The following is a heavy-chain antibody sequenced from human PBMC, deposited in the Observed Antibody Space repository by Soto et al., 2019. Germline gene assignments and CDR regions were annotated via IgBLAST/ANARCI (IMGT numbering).Heavy chain of an antibody. CDR1: GFPFSSYA. D-gene: IGHD1-26*01. Sequence: EVQVLESGGGLVQPGGSLRLSCAASGFPFSSYAMSWVRQAPGKGLEWVSTIHGGGDYTHDTDSVKGRFTISRDNSRNTLYLQMNSLRAEDTAVYYCAKNRGSGSYTNWNFDVWGRGTLVTVSS. CDR3: AKNRGSGSYTNWNFDV. V-gene: IGHV3-23*01. CDR2: IHGGGDYT. J-gene: IGHJ2*01.